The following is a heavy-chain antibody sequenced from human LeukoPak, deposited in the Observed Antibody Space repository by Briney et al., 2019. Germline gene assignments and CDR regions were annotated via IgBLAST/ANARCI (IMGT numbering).Heavy chain of an antibody. CDR2: ISSNGGST. V-gene: IGHV3-64*01. CDR1: GFTFSSYA. CDR3: ARDTPLAGFSYYYMDV. J-gene: IGHJ6*03. Sequence: GGSLRLSCAASGFTFSSYAMHWVRQAPGKGLEYVSAISSNGGSTYYANSVKGRFTISRDNSKNTLYLQMGSLRAEDMAVYYCARDTPLAGFSYYYMDVWGKGTTVTVSS.